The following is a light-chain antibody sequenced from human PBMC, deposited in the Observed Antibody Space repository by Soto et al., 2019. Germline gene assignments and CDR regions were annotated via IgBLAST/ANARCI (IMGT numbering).Light chain of an antibody. Sequence: DIQMTQSPSTLSASVGDRVTITCRASQSISSWLAWYQQKPGKAPKLLIYDASSLESGVPSRFSGSGSGTEFTLTISSLQPDDFATYYCQQYNSCSGTFGQGTKVDIK. CDR3: QQYNSCSGT. V-gene: IGKV1-5*01. CDR1: QSISSW. J-gene: IGKJ1*01. CDR2: DAS.